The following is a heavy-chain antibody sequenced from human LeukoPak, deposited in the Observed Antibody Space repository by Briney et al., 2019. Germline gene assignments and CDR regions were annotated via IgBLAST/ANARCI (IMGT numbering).Heavy chain of an antibody. CDR1: GYTFTSYG. V-gene: IGHV1-18*01. D-gene: IGHD3-22*01. CDR2: ISAYNGNA. Sequence: ASVQVSCKASGYTFTSYGISWVRQAPGQGLEWMGWISAYNGNANYAQKLQGRVTMTTDTSTSTAYMELRSLRSDDTAVYYCARERDDSSGYYRVAFDIWGQGTMVTVSS. CDR3: ARERDDSSGYYRVAFDI. J-gene: IGHJ3*02.